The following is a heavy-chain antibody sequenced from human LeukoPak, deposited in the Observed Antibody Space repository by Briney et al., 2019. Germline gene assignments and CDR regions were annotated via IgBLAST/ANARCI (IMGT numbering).Heavy chain of an antibody. CDR3: AKDLRGNGYYMDV. J-gene: IGHJ6*03. CDR1: GFTFSSYA. Sequence: GGSLRLSCAASGFTFSSYAMSWVRQAPGKGLEWVSAISGNGGSTYYADSVKGRFAISRDNSKNTLYLQMNSLRAEDTAVYYCAKDLRGNGYYMDVWGKGTTVTVSS. CDR2: ISGNGGST. V-gene: IGHV3-23*01. D-gene: IGHD2-8*01.